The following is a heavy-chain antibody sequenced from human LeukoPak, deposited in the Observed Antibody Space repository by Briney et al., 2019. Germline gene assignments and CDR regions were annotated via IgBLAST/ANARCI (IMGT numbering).Heavy chain of an antibody. CDR3: ASSGNWNQRANWFDP. CDR1: GYTFTSYD. V-gene: IGHV1-8*01. J-gene: IGHJ5*02. D-gene: IGHD1-20*01. CDR2: MNPNSGNT. Sequence: ASVKVSCTASGYTFTSYDINWVRQATGQGLEWMGWMNPNSGNTGYAQKFQGRVTMTRNTSISTAYMELSSLRSEDTAVYYCASSGNWNQRANWFDPWGQGTLVTVSS.